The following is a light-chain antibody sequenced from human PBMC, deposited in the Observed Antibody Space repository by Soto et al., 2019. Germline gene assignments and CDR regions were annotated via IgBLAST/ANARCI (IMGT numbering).Light chain of an antibody. CDR1: QSVSSN. CDR2: GAS. J-gene: IGKJ1*01. Sequence: EIVMTQSPATLSVSPGERATLSCRASQSVSSNLAWYQQKPGQAPRLLIYGASTRATGIPARFSGSGSGTEFNPTISSLLSADFAVYYGQQYNNWPAWTFGQGTKVEIK. V-gene: IGKV3-15*01. CDR3: QQYNNWPAWT.